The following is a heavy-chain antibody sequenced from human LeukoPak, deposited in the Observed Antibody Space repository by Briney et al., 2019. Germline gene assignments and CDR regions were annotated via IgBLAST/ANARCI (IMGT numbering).Heavy chain of an antibody. J-gene: IGHJ4*02. CDR2: ISYDENNK. CDR1: GFTFSSYV. V-gene: IGHV3-30*01. Sequence: PGGSLRLSCAASGFTFSSYVMHWVRQAPGKGLEWVAVISYDENNKYYADSVKGRFSISRDNSRNTLYLQMNTLRAEDTAIYYCATSNDGYLDHWGQGTLVTVSS. CDR3: ATSNDGYLDH. D-gene: IGHD1-1*01.